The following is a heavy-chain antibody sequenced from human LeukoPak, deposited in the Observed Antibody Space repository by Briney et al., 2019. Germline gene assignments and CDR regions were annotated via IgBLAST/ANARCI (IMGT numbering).Heavy chain of an antibody. Sequence: GRSLRLSCAASGFTFDDYAMHWVRQAPGKGLEWVSGFSWNSGSIGYADSVKGRFTISRDNAKNSLYLQMNSLRAEDTALYYCAKDIHYDILTGPPRTGYGMDVWGQGTTVTVSS. V-gene: IGHV3-9*01. CDR3: AKDIHYDILTGPPRTGYGMDV. CDR1: GFTFDDYA. J-gene: IGHJ6*02. D-gene: IGHD3-9*01. CDR2: FSWNSGSI.